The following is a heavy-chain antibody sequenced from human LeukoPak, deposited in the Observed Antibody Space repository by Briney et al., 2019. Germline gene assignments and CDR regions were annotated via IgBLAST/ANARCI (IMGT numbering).Heavy chain of an antibody. Sequence: PGGSLRLSCPASGFTFSDYYMSWIRQAPGKGLEWVSYISSSGSTIYYADSVKGRFTISRDNAKNSLYLQMNSLRAEDTAVYYCARDLYYDFWSGIFDYWGQGTLVTVSS. CDR1: GFTFSDYY. D-gene: IGHD3-3*01. J-gene: IGHJ4*02. CDR3: ARDLYYDFWSGIFDY. CDR2: ISSSGSTI. V-gene: IGHV3-11*04.